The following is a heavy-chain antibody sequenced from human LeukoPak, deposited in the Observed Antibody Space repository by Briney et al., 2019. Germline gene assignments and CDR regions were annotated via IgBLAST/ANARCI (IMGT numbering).Heavy chain of an antibody. CDR2: ISGSGGNT. D-gene: IGHD2-21*02. CDR1: GFTVSSNY. Sequence: PGGSLRLSCAASGFTVSSNYMSWVRQAPGKGLEWVSVISGSGGNTYYADSVKGRFTISRDNSKNTLYLQMNSLRAEDTAVYYCAKGTVVTLPTDYWGQGTLVTVSS. CDR3: AKGTVVTLPTDY. V-gene: IGHV3-23*01. J-gene: IGHJ4*02.